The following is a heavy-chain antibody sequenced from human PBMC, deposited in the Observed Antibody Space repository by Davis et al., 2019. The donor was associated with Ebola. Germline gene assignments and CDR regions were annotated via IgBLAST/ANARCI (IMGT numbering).Heavy chain of an antibody. CDR2: ISGVGYNT. D-gene: IGHD5/OR15-5a*01. CDR3: ATCGFCVSTSGVDY. V-gene: IGHV3-23*01. J-gene: IGHJ4*02. CDR1: GFIFSDQY. Sequence: PGGSLRLSCAASGFIFSDQYIDWVRQAPGKGLEWVSGISGVGYNTYHADSVKGRFTISRDNSKNTLYLQMNSLSGDDTALYYCATCGFCVSTSGVDYWGQGTLVTVSS.